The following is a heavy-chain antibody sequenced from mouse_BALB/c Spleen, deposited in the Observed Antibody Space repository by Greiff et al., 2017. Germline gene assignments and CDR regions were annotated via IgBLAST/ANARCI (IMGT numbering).Heavy chain of an antibody. CDR2: IYPGSGST. CDR3: TRGDDGYSAWFAY. Sequence: LQQPGSELVRPGASVKLSCKASGYTFTSYWMHWVKQRPGQGLEWIGNIYPGSGSTNYDEKFKSKATLTVDTSSSTAYMQLSSLTSEDSAVYYCTRGDDGYSAWFAYWGQGTLVTVSA. CDR1: GYTFTSYW. V-gene: IGHV1S22*01. J-gene: IGHJ3*01. D-gene: IGHD2-3*01.